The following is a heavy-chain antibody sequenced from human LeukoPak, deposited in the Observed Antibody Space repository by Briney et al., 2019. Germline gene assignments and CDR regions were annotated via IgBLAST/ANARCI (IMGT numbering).Heavy chain of an antibody. CDR2: INPSGGST. J-gene: IGHJ5*02. D-gene: IGHD2-15*01. Sequence: ASVKVSCKASGYTFTSYYMHWVRQAPGQGPEWMGIINPSGGSTSYAQKFQGRVTMTRDTSTSTVYMELSSLRSEDTAMYYCARKNYCSGGSCYSRGWFDPWGQGTLVTVSS. CDR3: ARKNYCSGGSCYSRGWFDP. V-gene: IGHV1-46*01. CDR1: GYTFTSYY.